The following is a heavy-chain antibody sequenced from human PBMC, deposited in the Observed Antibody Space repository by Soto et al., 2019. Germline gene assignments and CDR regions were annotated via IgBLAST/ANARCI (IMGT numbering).Heavy chain of an antibody. J-gene: IGHJ4*02. CDR3: ASNGDYRFEY. Sequence: PGGSLRLSCAASRFTFSRFWMSWVRHVPGKGLEWVANIKQDGSEKHYVDSVKGRFTISRDNAKNSLYLQMNSLRAEDTAVYYCASNGDYRFEYWGQGTLVTVSS. D-gene: IGHD4-17*01. CDR2: IKQDGSEK. V-gene: IGHV3-7*01. CDR1: RFTFSRFW.